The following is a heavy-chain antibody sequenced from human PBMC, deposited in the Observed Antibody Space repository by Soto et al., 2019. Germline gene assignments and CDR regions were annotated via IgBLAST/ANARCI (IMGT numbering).Heavy chain of an antibody. CDR2: IIPIFGTA. Sequence: SVKVSCKASGGTFSSYPMSWVRQAPGQGLEWMGGIIPIFGTANYAQKFQGRVTITADKSTSTAYMELSSLRSEDTAVYYCARGYSGSTVNWFDPWGQGTLVTVSS. J-gene: IGHJ5*02. V-gene: IGHV1-69*06. CDR3: ARGYSGSTVNWFDP. D-gene: IGHD5-12*01. CDR1: GGTFSSYP.